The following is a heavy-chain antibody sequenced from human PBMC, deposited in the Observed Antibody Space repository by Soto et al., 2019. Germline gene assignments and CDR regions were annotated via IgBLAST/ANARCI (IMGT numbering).Heavy chain of an antibody. D-gene: IGHD3-10*01. CDR1: GFTFSSYA. Sequence: LRLSCAASGFTFSSYAMSWVRQAPGKGLEWVANIKQDGSEKYYVDSVKGRFTISRDNAKNSLYLQMNSLRAEDTAVYYCASVGELYPYWGQGTLVTVSS. CDR2: IKQDGSEK. J-gene: IGHJ4*02. CDR3: ASVGELYPY. V-gene: IGHV3-7*03.